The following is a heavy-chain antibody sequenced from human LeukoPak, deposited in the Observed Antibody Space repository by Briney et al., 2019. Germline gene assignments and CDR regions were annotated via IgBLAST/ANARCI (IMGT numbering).Heavy chain of an antibody. CDR2: IRIKSYGETT. D-gene: IGHD6-19*01. J-gene: IGHJ4*02. CDR3: TRAAVADTPQYYFDY. Sequence: GGSLRLSCTASGFTFGDHPMSWFRQAPGKGPEGISFIRIKSYGETTEYAASVKGRFTISRDDSKSIAYLQMNSLKTEDTAVYYCTRAAVADTPQYYFDYWGQGTLVTVSS. CDR1: GFTFGDHP. V-gene: IGHV3-49*03.